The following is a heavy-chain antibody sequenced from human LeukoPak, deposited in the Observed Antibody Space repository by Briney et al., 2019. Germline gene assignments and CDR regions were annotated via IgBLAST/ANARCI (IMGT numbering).Heavy chain of an antibody. Sequence: QTLSHTCAISGDSVSSNSAAWNWIRQSPSRGLEWLGRTYYRSKWYNDYAVSVKSRITINPDTSKNQFSLQLNSVTPEDTAVYYCARAFFVGAAGTFDYWDQGTLVTVSS. V-gene: IGHV6-1*01. D-gene: IGHD6-13*01. CDR3: ARAFFVGAAGTFDY. J-gene: IGHJ4*02. CDR2: TYYRSKWYN. CDR1: GDSVSSNSAA.